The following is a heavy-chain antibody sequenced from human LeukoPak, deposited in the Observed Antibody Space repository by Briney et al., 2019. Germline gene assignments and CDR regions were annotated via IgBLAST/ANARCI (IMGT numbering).Heavy chain of an antibody. J-gene: IGHJ4*02. CDR1: GFTFSSYA. Sequence: GGSLRLSCAASGFTFSSYAMHWVRQAPGKGLEWVANIKDDGSDKYYVDSVKGRFSISKDNAKNALYLQMNSLRVEDTAVYYCVPLNWNPPGDFDRWGQGTLVTVSS. CDR3: VPLNWNPPGDFDR. V-gene: IGHV3-7*01. D-gene: IGHD1-20*01. CDR2: IKDDGSDK.